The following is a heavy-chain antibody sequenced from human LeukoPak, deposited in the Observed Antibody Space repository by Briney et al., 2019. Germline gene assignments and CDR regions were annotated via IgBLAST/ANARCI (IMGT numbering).Heavy chain of an antibody. CDR3: AKAFWSGYYTGSCFDY. V-gene: IGHV3-23*01. J-gene: IGHJ4*02. D-gene: IGHD3-3*01. CDR2: ISGSGGST. Sequence: GGSLRLSCAASGFTFSSYAMSWVRQAPGKGLEWVSAISGSGGSTYYADSVKGRFTISRDNSKNTLYLQMNSLRAEDTAVYYCAKAFWSGYYTGSCFDYWGQGTLVTVSS. CDR1: GFTFSSYA.